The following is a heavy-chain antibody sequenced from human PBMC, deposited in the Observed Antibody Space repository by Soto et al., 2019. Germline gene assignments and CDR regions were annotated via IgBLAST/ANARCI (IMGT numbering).Heavy chain of an antibody. D-gene: IGHD3-10*01. J-gene: IGHJ5*02. CDR1: GFSLSTSGAG. CDR2: LYWEDDK. CDR3: VSGSFPNWFDP. V-gene: IGHV2-5*02. Sequence: QITLKESGPTLVKHTQTLTLTCTFSGFSLSTSGAGVGWIRQPPGKALEWLALLYWEDDKRYSPSLKSRLTITKDTSKNPVVLTMSNMDPVDTATYFCVSGSFPNWFDPWGQGILVIVSS.